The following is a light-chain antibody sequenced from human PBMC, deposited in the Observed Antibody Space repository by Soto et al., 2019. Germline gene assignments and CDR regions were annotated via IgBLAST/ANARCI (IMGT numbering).Light chain of an antibody. CDR1: QGISNY. Sequence: DIQMTQSPSSLSASVGDRVTITCRASQGISNYLAWYQQKPGKVPKLLIYAASTLQSGVPSRFSGSGSGTDFTLTISSLQPEGVATYYCQMSDKFGQGTKVEMK. CDR2: AAS. V-gene: IGKV1-27*01. J-gene: IGKJ1*01. CDR3: QMSDK.